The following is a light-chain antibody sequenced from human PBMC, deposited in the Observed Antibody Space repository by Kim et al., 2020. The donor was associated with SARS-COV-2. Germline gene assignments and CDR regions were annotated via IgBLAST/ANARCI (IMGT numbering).Light chain of an antibody. Sequence: ALGQTVRITCRGDSLRTYYASWYQQKPGQAPALVIYGKDNRPSGIPDRFSGSTSGNTASLTITGAQAEDEADYYCNSRDSSGNHVLFGGGTQLTVL. J-gene: IGLJ2*01. V-gene: IGLV3-19*01. CDR2: GKD. CDR1: SLRTYY. CDR3: NSRDSSGNHVL.